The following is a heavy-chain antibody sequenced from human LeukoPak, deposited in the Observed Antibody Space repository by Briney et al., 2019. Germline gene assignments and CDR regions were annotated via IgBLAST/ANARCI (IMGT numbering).Heavy chain of an antibody. CDR1: GYTFTVYY. D-gene: IGHD3-22*01. J-gene: IGHJ4*02. CDR3: ARDLGSSGYSFDY. V-gene: IGHV1-46*01. CDR2: INPSGGST. Sequence: ASVKVSCKASGYTFTVYYIHWVRQAPGQGLEWMGRINPSGGSTSYAQKFQGRVTMTSDTSTSTVYMELSSLRSEDTAVYYCARDLGSSGYSFDYWGQGTLVTVSS.